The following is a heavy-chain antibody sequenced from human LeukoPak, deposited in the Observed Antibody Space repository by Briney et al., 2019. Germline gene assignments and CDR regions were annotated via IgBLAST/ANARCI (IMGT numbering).Heavy chain of an antibody. Sequence: NARASVLICTIGSGSSFTSYWIGWVRPLPGESLEWMGILYPADSDTKYSPSFQGQVTISADKSISTAYLQCSSLEASDTAMYYCARQDTAMVTFDYWGQGTLVTVSS. J-gene: IGHJ4*01. CDR1: GSSFTSYW. D-gene: IGHD5-18*01. CDR3: ARQDTAMVTFDY. V-gene: IGHV5-51*01. CDR2: LYPADSDT.